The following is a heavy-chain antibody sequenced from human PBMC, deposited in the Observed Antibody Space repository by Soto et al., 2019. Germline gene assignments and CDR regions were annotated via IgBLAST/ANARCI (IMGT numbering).Heavy chain of an antibody. CDR2: ISYDGSNK. D-gene: IGHD6-6*01. CDR1: GFTFSSYG. CDR3: AKDLAARDYYYGMDV. V-gene: IGHV3-30*18. Sequence: VQLVDSGGGLVQHGGSMRLSCAASGFTFSSYGMHWVRQAPGKGLEWVAVISYDGSNKYYADSVKGRFTISRDNSKNTLYLQMNSLRAEDTAGYYCAKDLAARDYYYGMDVWGQGTTVTVSS. J-gene: IGHJ6*02.